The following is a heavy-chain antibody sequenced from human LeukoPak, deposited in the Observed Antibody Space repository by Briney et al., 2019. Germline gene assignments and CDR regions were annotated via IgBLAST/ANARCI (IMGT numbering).Heavy chain of an antibody. V-gene: IGHV4-39*01. D-gene: IGHD3-22*01. CDR2: IYYSGST. CDR3: ARSNYYYDSSGYYNYRYFDY. CDR1: GGSISSSSYY. Sequence: SETLSLTCTVSGGSISSSSYYWGWIRQPPGKGLEWIGSIYYSGSTYYNPSLKSRVTISVDTSKNQFSLKLSSVTAADTAVYYCARSNYYYDSSGYYNYRYFDYWGQGTLVTVSS. J-gene: IGHJ4*02.